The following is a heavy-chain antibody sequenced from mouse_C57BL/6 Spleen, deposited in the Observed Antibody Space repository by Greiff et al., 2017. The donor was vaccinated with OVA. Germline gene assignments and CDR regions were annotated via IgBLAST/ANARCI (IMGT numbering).Heavy chain of an antibody. Sequence: VKVVESGPGLVQPSQSLSITCTVSGFSLTSYGVHWVRQSPGKGLEWLGVIWSGGSTDYNAAFISRLSISKDNSKSQVFFKMNSLQADDTAIYYCAREAYDYERAMDYWGQGTSVTVSS. CDR2: IWSGGST. J-gene: IGHJ4*01. V-gene: IGHV2-2*01. D-gene: IGHD2-4*01. CDR3: AREAYDYERAMDY. CDR1: GFSLTSYG.